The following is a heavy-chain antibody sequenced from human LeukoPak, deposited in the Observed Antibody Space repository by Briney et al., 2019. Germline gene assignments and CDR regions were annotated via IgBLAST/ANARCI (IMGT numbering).Heavy chain of an antibody. J-gene: IGHJ4*02. V-gene: IGHV4-59*12. CDR1: GGSISSYY. CDR2: IYYSGTT. Sequence: SETLSLTCTVSGGSISSYYWSWIRQPPGKGLEWIGFIYYSGTTNYSPSLKSRVTISVDTSNNQFSLKLSSVTAADTAVYYCARASTGTYDYWGQGTLVTVSS. D-gene: IGHD1-1*01. CDR3: ARASTGTYDY.